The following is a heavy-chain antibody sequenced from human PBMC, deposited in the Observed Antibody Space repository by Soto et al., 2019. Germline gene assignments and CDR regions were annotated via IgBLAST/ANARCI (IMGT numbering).Heavy chain of an antibody. CDR1: GFTFSHYA. CDR2: MSYDGSNE. Sequence: QVQLVESGGGVVQPGRSLRLSCAASGFTFSHYAMHWVRQAPGKGLEWVALMSYDGSNEYYADSVKGRFTISRANSKNTLYLQMNSLRAEDTAVYYCAKDVSHNFDYWGQGTLVTVSS. J-gene: IGHJ4*02. CDR3: AKDVSHNFDY. V-gene: IGHV3-30*18.